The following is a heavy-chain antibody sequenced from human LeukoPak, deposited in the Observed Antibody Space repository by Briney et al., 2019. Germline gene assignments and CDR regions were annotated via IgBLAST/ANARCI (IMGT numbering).Heavy chain of an antibody. J-gene: IGHJ4*02. CDR3: ARGTYYDFWSSGFDY. D-gene: IGHD3-3*01. V-gene: IGHV1-46*01. Sequence: ASVKVSCKASGYTFTSYYMHWVRQAPGQGLEWMGIINPSGGSTSYAQKFQGRVTITADKSTSTAYMELSSLRSEDTAVYYCARGTYYDFWSSGFDYWGQGTLVTVSS. CDR2: INPSGGST. CDR1: GYTFTSYY.